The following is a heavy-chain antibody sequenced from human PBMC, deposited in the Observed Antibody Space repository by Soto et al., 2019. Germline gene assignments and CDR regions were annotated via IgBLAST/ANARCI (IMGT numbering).Heavy chain of an antibody. CDR3: ARGAVPPLRYDSSGYSRRGAFDI. J-gene: IGHJ3*02. CDR1: GGSFSGYY. CDR2: INHSGST. Sequence: SETLSLTCAVYGGSFSGYYWSWIRQPPGKGLEWIGEINHSGSTNYNPSLKSRVTISVDTSKNQFSLKLSSVTAADTTVYYCARGAVPPLRYDSSGYSRRGAFDIWGQGTMVTVSS. V-gene: IGHV4-34*01. D-gene: IGHD3-22*01.